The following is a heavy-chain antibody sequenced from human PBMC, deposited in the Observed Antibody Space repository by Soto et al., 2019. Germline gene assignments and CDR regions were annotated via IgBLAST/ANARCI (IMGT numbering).Heavy chain of an antibody. CDR2: INPSGGST. CDR3: ATRGIAAAGRGSRGADLYAFDI. V-gene: IGHV1-46*01. CDR1: GYTFTSYY. Sequence: ASVKVSCKASGYTFTSYYMHWVRQAPGQGLEWMGIINPSGGSTSYAQKFQGRVTMTRDTSTSTVYMELSSLRSEDTAVYYCATRGIAAAGRGSRGADLYAFDIWGQGTMVTVSS. D-gene: IGHD6-13*01. J-gene: IGHJ3*02.